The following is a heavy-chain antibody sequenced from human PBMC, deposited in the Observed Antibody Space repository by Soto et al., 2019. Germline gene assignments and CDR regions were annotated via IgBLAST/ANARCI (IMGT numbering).Heavy chain of an antibody. CDR1: GFTFSSYG. Sequence: GGSLRLSCAASGFTFSSYGMHWVRQAPGKGLEWVAVISYDGSNKYYADSVKGRFTISRDNSKNTLYLQMNSLIAEDTAVYYCAKDHGFIAAAGTEYFQHWGQGTLVTVSS. V-gene: IGHV3-30*18. J-gene: IGHJ1*01. CDR2: ISYDGSNK. D-gene: IGHD6-13*01. CDR3: AKDHGFIAAAGTEYFQH.